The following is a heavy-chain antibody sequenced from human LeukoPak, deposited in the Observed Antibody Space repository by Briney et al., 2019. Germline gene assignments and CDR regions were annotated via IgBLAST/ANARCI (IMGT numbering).Heavy chain of an antibody. CDR3: ARRDRSGYGFDY. CDR1: GLTFGSDD. V-gene: IGHV3-21*01. CDR2: ISANSDYI. J-gene: IGHJ4*02. Sequence: GGSLRLSCAASGLTFGSDDMNWVRQSPGKGLEWVSSISANSDYIYYADSVRGRFTISRDNAENSLYLQMNSLGAEDTAVYYCARRDRSGYGFDYWGQGTLVTVSS. D-gene: IGHD3-22*01.